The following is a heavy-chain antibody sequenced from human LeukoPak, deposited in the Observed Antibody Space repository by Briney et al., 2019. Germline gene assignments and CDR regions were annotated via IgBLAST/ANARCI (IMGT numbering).Heavy chain of an antibody. CDR3: ARTADISTGFGSDS. Sequence: PGAPPQICCEDSGCFITSYWIGSVRPLRGEGHESMGINYPGDSYTPYSPPFQGQVTISADTSINTAYLYWSSLKASDSGMYYCARTADISTGFGSDSWGQGTLVTVPS. CDR2: NYPGDSYT. V-gene: IGHV5-51*01. J-gene: IGHJ4*02. D-gene: IGHD2-15*01. CDR1: GCFITSYW.